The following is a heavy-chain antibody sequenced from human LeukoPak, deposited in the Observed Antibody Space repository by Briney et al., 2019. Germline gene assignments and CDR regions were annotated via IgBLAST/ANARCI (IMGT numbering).Heavy chain of an antibody. Sequence: SGTLSLTCAVSGGSISSSNWWSWVRQPPGKGLEWIGEIYHSGSTNYNPSLKSRVTISVDKSKNQFSLKLSSVTAADTAVYYCARYSYYYGSGSYWFDPWGQGTLVTVSS. CDR2: IYHSGST. CDR3: ARYSYYYGSGSYWFDP. CDR1: GGSISSSNW. D-gene: IGHD3-10*01. V-gene: IGHV4-4*02. J-gene: IGHJ5*02.